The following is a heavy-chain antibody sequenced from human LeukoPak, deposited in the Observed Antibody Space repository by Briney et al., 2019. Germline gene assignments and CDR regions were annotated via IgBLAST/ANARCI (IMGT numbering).Heavy chain of an antibody. J-gene: IGHJ5*02. Sequence: ASVKVSCKASGYSFSDYAITWVRQVPGQGLEWMGWISPKSADTHLAQKLQGRVTMTTDTSTSTAYMELRSLRSDDTAVYYCARDRYYYDSSGYRMFDPWGQGTLVTVSS. D-gene: IGHD3-22*01. CDR1: GYSFSDYA. CDR2: ISPKSADT. V-gene: IGHV1-18*01. CDR3: ARDRYYYDSSGYRMFDP.